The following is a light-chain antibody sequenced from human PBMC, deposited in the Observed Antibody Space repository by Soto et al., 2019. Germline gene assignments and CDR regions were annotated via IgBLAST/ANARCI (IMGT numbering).Light chain of an antibody. CDR2: DVT. Sequence: QSVVTQPPSASGSLGQSITISCTGTSSDVGGNKYVSWYQQHPGKAPKLMIYDVTKRPSGVPDRFSGSKSGNTASLTVSGLQAEDEADYYCSSYAGKVSFGGGTKVTVL. CDR3: SSYAGKVS. CDR1: SSDVGGNKY. V-gene: IGLV2-8*01. J-gene: IGLJ2*01.